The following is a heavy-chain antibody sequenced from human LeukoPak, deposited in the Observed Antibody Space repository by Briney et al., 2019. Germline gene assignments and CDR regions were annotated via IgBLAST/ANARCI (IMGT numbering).Heavy chain of an antibody. Sequence: GGSLRLSCAASGFTFSTYWMHWVRQAPGKGLVWVSRINPDGTSTSNADSVKGRFTISRDNAKNTVFLQVNSLRAEDTAVYYCTKATAVAFDYWGQGTLVTV. V-gene: IGHV3-74*01. D-gene: IGHD6-19*01. CDR3: TKATAVAFDY. CDR2: INPDGTST. J-gene: IGHJ4*02. CDR1: GFTFSTYW.